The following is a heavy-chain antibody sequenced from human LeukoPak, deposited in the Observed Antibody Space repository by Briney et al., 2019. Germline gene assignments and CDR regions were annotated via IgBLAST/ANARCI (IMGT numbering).Heavy chain of an antibody. CDR3: ARAPMARGVKSLDV. Sequence: SVKVSCKASGGTFSSYAISWVRQAPGQGLEWMGGIIPVFGTANYAQKFQGRVTITADESTSTAYMELSSLRSEDTAVYYCARAPMARGVKSLDVWGKGTTVTVSS. V-gene: IGHV1-69*01. CDR2: IIPVFGTA. CDR1: GGTFSSYA. J-gene: IGHJ6*04. D-gene: IGHD3-10*01.